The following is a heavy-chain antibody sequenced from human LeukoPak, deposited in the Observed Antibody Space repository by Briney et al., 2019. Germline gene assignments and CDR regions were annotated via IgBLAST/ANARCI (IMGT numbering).Heavy chain of an antibody. Sequence: GGSLRLSCAASGLTASSNYMNWVRQAPGKGLEWVSVIYSGGNTYYADSLRGGCTISRHNTKNTLYLQKNSRRAADTPVYYWATAQSLDGVRPGRNQGFYSYVPVVRGMDVWGQGTTVTVSS. CDR1: GLTASSNY. D-gene: IGHD1-14*01. CDR3: ATAQSLDGVRPGRNQGFYSYVPVVRGMDV. V-gene: IGHV3-53*04. J-gene: IGHJ6*02. CDR2: IYSGGNT.